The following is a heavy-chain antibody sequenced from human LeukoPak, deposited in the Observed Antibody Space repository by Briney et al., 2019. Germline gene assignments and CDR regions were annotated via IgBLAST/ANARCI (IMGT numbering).Heavy chain of an antibody. J-gene: IGHJ4*02. Sequence: GGSLRLSCAASGFTFSSYAMSWVRQAPGKGLEWVSVIYSGGSTYYADSVKGRFTISRDNSKNTLYLQMNSLRAEDTAVYYCARDRRDYYGSGSPDYWGQGTLVTVSS. CDR1: GFTFSSYA. D-gene: IGHD3-10*01. CDR2: IYSGGST. V-gene: IGHV3-66*01. CDR3: ARDRRDYYGSGSPDY.